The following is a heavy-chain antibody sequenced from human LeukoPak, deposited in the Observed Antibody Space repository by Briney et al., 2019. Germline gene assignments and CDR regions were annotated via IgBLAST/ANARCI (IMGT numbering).Heavy chain of an antibody. Sequence: GGSLRLSCAASGFTFSTYAMTWVRQAPGKGLEWVSVIYSGGSTYSADSVKGRFTISRDNSKNTLYLQMNSLRAEDTAVYYCAREGGRGSFYDWGQGTLVIVSS. V-gene: IGHV3-66*01. CDR1: GFTFSTYA. CDR2: IYSGGST. J-gene: IGHJ4*02. D-gene: IGHD3-10*01. CDR3: AREGGRGSFYD.